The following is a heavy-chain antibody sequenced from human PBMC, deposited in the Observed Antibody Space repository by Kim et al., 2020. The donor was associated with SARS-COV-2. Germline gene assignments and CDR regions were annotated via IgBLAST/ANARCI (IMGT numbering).Heavy chain of an antibody. Sequence: GGSLRLSCAASGFTFIRYWMHWVRQPPGKGLVWVSRIYSDGSGTSYADSVKGRFTISRDNAKNTLYLQMNSLRAEDTALYYCARRAVDSSGTYYFDYWG. J-gene: IGHJ4*01. CDR1: GFTFIRYW. CDR3: ARRAVDSSGTYYFDY. CDR2: IYSDGSGT. D-gene: IGHD3-22*01. V-gene: IGHV3-74*01.